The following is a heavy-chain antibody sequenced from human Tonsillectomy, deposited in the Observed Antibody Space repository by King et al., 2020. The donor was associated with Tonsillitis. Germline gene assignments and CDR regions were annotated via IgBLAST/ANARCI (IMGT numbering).Heavy chain of an antibody. V-gene: IGHV3-9*01. J-gene: IGHJ4*02. CDR3: AKGGIIAARPSSSVRGYFDY. CDR2: ISWNSGSI. Sequence: QPVQSGGGLVQPGRSLRLSCAASGFTFDDYAMHWVRQAPGKGLEWVSGISWNSGSIGYADSVKGRFTISRDNAKNSLYLQMNSLRAEDTALYYCAKGGIIAARPSSSVRGYFDYWGQGTLVTVSS. CDR1: GFTFDDYA. D-gene: IGHD6-6*01.